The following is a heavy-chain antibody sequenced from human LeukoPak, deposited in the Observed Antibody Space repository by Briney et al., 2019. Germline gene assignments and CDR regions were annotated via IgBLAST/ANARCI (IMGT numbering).Heavy chain of an antibody. D-gene: IGHD2-21*01. CDR1: GYTFTSYD. CDR3: ARVPRRCGGDCSPIDY. J-gene: IGHJ4*02. V-gene: IGHV1-8*01. CDR2: MNPNSGNT. Sequence: VASVKVSCKASGYTFTSYDINWVRQATGQGLEWMGWMNPNSGNTGYAQKFQGRVTMTRNTSISTAYMELSSLRSEDTAVYYCARVPRRCGGDCSPIDYWGQGTLVTVSS.